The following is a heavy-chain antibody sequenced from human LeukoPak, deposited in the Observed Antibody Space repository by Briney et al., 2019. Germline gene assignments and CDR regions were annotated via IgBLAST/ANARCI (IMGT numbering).Heavy chain of an antibody. Sequence: PGGSLRLSCAASGFTFSSYAMSWVRQAPGKRLEWVSAISGSGGSTYYADSVKGRFTISRDNSKNTLYLQMNSLRAEDTAIYYCAKDPRVVPTSYYFDYWGQGTLVTVSS. D-gene: IGHD5-12*01. CDR2: ISGSGGST. CDR3: AKDPRVVPTSYYFDY. CDR1: GFTFSSYA. V-gene: IGHV3-23*01. J-gene: IGHJ4*02.